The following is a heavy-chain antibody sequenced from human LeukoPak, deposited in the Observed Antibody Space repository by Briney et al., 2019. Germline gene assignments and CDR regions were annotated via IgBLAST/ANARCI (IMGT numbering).Heavy chain of an antibody. CDR1: GFSFSDHY. CDR2: IKNKANSYGT. CDR3: TRVRLGAATRYFDY. V-gene: IGHV3-72*01. Sequence: PVGSLRLYCAASGFSFSDHYMDWVRLAPGKGLEWVGRIKNKANSYGTDYAASVKGRFTLSRDDSKDSLYLQMNSLRSEDTALYYCTRVRLGAATRYFDYWGQGTLVTVSS. J-gene: IGHJ4*02. D-gene: IGHD1-26*01.